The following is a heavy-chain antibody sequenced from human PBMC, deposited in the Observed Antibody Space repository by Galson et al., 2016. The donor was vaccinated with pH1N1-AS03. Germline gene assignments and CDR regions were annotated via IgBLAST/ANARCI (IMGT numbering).Heavy chain of an antibody. J-gene: IGHJ4*02. Sequence: SVKVSCKASGYTFTSYDINWVRQATGQGLEWMGWMNPNSDNTGYAQKFQGRVTMTRNTSITTAYMELSSLKSEDTAVYFCARLSGSYYYYFDYWGQGTLVTVSS. CDR2: MNPNSDNT. D-gene: IGHD1-26*01. CDR3: ARLSGSYYYYFDY. V-gene: IGHV1-8*01. CDR1: GYTFTSYD.